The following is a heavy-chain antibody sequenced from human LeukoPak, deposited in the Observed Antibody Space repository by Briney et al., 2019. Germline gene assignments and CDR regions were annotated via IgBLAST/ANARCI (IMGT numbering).Heavy chain of an antibody. Sequence: SETLSLTCTVAGGSISSYYWSWIRQPPRKGLEWIGYIYYSGSTNYNPSLKSRVTISVDTSKNQFSLKLSSVTAADTAVYYCARLRGSYYAFDIWGQGTMVTVSS. D-gene: IGHD3-10*01. CDR2: IYYSGST. J-gene: IGHJ3*02. CDR1: GGSISSYY. V-gene: IGHV4-59*01. CDR3: ARLRGSYYAFDI.